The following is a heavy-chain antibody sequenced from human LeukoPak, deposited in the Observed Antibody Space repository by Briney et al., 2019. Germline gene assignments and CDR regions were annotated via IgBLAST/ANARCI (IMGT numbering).Heavy chain of an antibody. D-gene: IGHD3-9*01. V-gene: IGHV3-23*01. CDR3: AKDPPSDDISSFDS. Sequence: PVGSLTLTCAASGFSFRNYAMRWVRQAPGKGLEWVSAICCSGGSSYYADSMKGRFTISRDNSKNTLYLQVNSLRAEDTAVYYCAKDPPSDDISSFDSWGQGTLVTVSS. J-gene: IGHJ4*02. CDR2: ICCSGGSS. CDR1: GFSFRNYA.